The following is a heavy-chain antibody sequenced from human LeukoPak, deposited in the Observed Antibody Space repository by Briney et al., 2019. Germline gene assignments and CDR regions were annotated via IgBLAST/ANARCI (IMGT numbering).Heavy chain of an antibody. Sequence: GGSLRLSCAASGFNFSNYAMRWVRQPPGKGLEWVSVISGSGGRTYYADSLKGRFTISGDNSKTTLYLQMNSLRAEDTAVFYCAKHGKVDFDSNTDYWGQGTLVTVSS. CDR2: ISGSGGRT. CDR3: AKHGKVDFDSNTDY. D-gene: IGHD3-9*01. V-gene: IGHV3-23*01. CDR1: GFNFSNYA. J-gene: IGHJ4*02.